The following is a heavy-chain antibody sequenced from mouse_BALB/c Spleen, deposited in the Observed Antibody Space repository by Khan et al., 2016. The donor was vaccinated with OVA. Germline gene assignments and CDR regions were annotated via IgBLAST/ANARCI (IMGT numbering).Heavy chain of an antibody. CDR3: ARREYLMTWFAY. V-gene: IGHV2-2*02. CDR2: IWSGGST. J-gene: IGHJ3*01. Sequence: QVQLKESGPGLVQPSQSLSITCTVSGFSLTNFGVHWVRQSPGKGLEWLGVIWSGGSTDYNAAFKSRLSISKDNSKSQVFFIMNSLQANDTATYYCARREYLMTWFAYWGQGTLVTVSA. CDR1: GFSLTNFG.